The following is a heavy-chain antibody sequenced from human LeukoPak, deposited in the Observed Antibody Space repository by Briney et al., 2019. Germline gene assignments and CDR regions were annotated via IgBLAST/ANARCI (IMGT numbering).Heavy chain of an antibody. CDR3: ACGVVVITEIDY. CDR2: IYYSGST. V-gene: IGHV4-31*03. CDR1: GGSISSGGYY. D-gene: IGHD3-22*01. Sequence: PSQTLSLTCTVSGGSISSGGYYWSWIRQHPGKGLEWIGNIYYSGSTYYNPSLKSRVTISVDTSKNQFSLKLSSVTAADTAVYYCACGVVVITEIDYWGQGTLVTVSS. J-gene: IGHJ4*02.